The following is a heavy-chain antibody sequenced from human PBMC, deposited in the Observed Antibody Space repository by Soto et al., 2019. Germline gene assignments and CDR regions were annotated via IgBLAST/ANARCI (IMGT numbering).Heavy chain of an antibody. Sequence: QVQLQESGPGLVKPSETLSLTCSVSGGSISTYSWTWIRQSAGKGLEWIGRIYSSGSTNYNPSLKSRVTMSMDTSKSQFSLQVNSVTAADTAMYYCARALAEGSGYTDYWGQGTLVTVSS. CDR1: GGSISTYS. CDR3: ARALAEGSGYTDY. J-gene: IGHJ4*02. CDR2: IYSSGST. V-gene: IGHV4-4*07. D-gene: IGHD5-12*01.